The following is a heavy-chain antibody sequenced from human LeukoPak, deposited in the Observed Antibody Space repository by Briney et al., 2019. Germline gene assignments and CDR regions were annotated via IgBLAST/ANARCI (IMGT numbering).Heavy chain of an antibody. V-gene: IGHV3-73*01. D-gene: IGHD3-22*01. CDR1: GFTFSGSA. J-gene: IGHJ4*02. CDR2: IRSKANSYAT. CDR3: TLDITMTY. Sequence: GGSLRLSCAASGFTFSGSAMHWVRQASGKGLEWVGRIRSKANSYATAYAASVKGRLTISRDDSKNTAYLQMNSLKTEDTAVYYCTLDITMTYWGQGTLVTVSS.